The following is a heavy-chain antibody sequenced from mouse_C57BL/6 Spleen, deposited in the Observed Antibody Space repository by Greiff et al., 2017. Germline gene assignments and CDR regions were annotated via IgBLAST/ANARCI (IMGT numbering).Heavy chain of an antibody. CDR3: EARAGGRDYAMDY. CDR2: ISSGSSTI. Sequence: EVMLVESGGGLVKPGGSLKLSCAASGFTFSDYGMHWVRQAPEKGLEWVAYISSGSSTIYYADTVKGRFTISRDNAKNTLFLQMTSLRSEDTAMYYCEARAGGRDYAMDYWGQGTSVTVSS. J-gene: IGHJ4*01. D-gene: IGHD3-1*01. V-gene: IGHV5-17*01. CDR1: GFTFSDYG.